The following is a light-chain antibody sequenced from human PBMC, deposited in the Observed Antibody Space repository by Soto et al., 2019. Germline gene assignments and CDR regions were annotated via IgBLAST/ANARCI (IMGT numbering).Light chain of an antibody. V-gene: IGLV2-14*01. J-gene: IGLJ2*01. CDR3: TAWDDSLNGVL. CDR2: EVS. CDR1: SSDVGGYNY. Sequence: QSALTQPASVSGSPGQSITISCTGTSSDVGGYNYVSWYQQHPGKAPKLMIYEVSNRPSGVSNRFSGSKSGNTASLTISGLQAEDEADYYCTAWDDSLNGVLFGGGTKVTVL.